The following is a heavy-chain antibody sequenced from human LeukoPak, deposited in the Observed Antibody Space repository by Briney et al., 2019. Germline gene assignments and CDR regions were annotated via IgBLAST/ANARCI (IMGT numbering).Heavy chain of an antibody. Sequence: PSETLSLTCSVSGGSISSYYWSWIRQPPGKGLEWIGYIYYSGRTNYNPSLKSRVTISVDTSKNQFSLKLSSVTAADTAVYYCARHPPSMYWFDPWGQGTLVTVSS. D-gene: IGHD2-8*01. J-gene: IGHJ5*02. V-gene: IGHV4-59*08. CDR3: ARHPPSMYWFDP. CDR2: IYYSGRT. CDR1: GGSISSYY.